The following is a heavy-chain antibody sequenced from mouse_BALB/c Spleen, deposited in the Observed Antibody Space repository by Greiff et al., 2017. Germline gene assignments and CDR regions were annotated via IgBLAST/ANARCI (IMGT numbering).Heavy chain of an antibody. V-gene: IGHV1-14*01. CDR2: INPYNDGT. Sequence: VQLKQSGPELVKPGASVKMSCKASGYTFTSYVMHWVKQKPGQGLEWIGYINPYNDGTKYNEKFKGKATLTSDKSSSTAYMELSSLTSEASAVYYCARGALGNAMDYWGQGTSVTVSS. CDR1: GYTFTSYV. CDR3: ARGALGNAMDY. D-gene: IGHD1-2*01. J-gene: IGHJ4*01.